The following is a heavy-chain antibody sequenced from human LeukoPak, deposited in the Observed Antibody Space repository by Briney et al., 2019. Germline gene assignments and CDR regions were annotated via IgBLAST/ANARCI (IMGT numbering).Heavy chain of an antibody. CDR3: AREHYGDPSGAFDI. Sequence: GGSLRLSCAASGFTFSSYSVNWVRQAPGKGLEWVSSISSSSSYIYYADSVKGRFTISRDNAKNSLYLQMNSLRAEDTAVYYCAREHYGDPSGAFDIWGQGTMVTVSS. V-gene: IGHV3-21*01. CDR1: GFTFSSYS. CDR2: ISSSSSYI. J-gene: IGHJ3*02. D-gene: IGHD4-17*01.